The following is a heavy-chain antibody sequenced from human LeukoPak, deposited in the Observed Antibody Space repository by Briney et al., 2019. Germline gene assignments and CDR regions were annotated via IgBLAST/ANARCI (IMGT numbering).Heavy chain of an antibody. CDR1: GGTFSSYA. D-gene: IGHD4-17*01. J-gene: IGHJ6*02. V-gene: IGHV1-69*04. Sequence: GASVKVSCKASGGTFSSYAISWVRQAPGQGLEWMGRIIPILGIANYAQKFQGRVTITADKSTSTAYMELSSLRSEDTAVYYCARDRGMTTVSYYGMDVWGQGTTVTVSS. CDR2: IIPILGIA. CDR3: ARDRGMTTVSYYGMDV.